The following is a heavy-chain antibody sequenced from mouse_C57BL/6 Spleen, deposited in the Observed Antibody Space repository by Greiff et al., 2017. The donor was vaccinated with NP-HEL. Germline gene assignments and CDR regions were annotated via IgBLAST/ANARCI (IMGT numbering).Heavy chain of an antibody. CDR3: ARSGYYGSSWYFDV. J-gene: IGHJ1*03. Sequence: VQLVESGAELVKPGASVKMSCKASGYTFTTYPIEWMKQNHGKSLEWIGNFHPYNDDTKYNEKFKGKATLTVEKSSSTVYLELSRLTSDDSAVYDCARSGYYGSSWYFDVWGTGTTVTVSS. CDR2: FHPYNDDT. V-gene: IGHV1-47*01. D-gene: IGHD1-1*01. CDR1: GYTFTTYP.